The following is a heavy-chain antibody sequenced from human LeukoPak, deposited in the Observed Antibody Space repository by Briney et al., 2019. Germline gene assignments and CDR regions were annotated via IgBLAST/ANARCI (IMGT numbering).Heavy chain of an antibody. D-gene: IGHD6-13*01. V-gene: IGHV1-24*01. CDR2: FDPEDGET. CDR3: ARDRRAAAGPVYYYGMDV. J-gene: IGHJ6*02. CDR1: GYTFTGYY. Sequence: ASVKVSCKASGYTFTGYYMHWVRQAPGKGLEWMGGFDPEDGETIYAQKFQGRVTMTRDTSTSTVYMELSSLRSEDTAVYYCARDRRAAAGPVYYYGMDVWGQGTTVTVSS.